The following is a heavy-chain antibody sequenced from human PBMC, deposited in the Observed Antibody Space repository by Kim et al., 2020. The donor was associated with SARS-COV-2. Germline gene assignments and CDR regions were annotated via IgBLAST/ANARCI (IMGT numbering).Heavy chain of an antibody. CDR2: IYPGDSDT. Sequence: GESLKISCKGSGYSFTSYWIGWVRQMPGKGLEWMGIIYPGDSDTRYSPSFQGQVTISADKSISTAYLQWSSLKASDTAMYYCARRGYSGYDLYGMDVWGQGTTVTVSS. CDR1: GYSFTSYW. CDR3: ARRGYSGYDLYGMDV. J-gene: IGHJ6*02. V-gene: IGHV5-51*01. D-gene: IGHD5-12*01.